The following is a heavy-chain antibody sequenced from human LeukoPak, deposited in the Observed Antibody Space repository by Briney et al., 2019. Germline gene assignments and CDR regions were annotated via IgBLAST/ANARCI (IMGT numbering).Heavy chain of an antibody. CDR3: AKSLATQSRRVFFDY. V-gene: IGHV3-23*01. CDR1: GGSFSGYY. D-gene: IGHD5-12*01. J-gene: IGHJ4*02. CDR2: ISGSGGST. Sequence: RTSETLSLTCAVYGGSFSGYYWSWVRQAPGKGLEWGSAISGSGGSTYYADSVKGRFTISRDNSKNTLYLQMNSLRAEDTAVYYCAKSLATQSRRVFFDYWGQGTLVTVSS.